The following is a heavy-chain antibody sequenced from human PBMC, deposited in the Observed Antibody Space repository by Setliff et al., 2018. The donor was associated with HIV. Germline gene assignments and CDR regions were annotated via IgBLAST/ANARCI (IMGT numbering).Heavy chain of an antibody. V-gene: IGHV4-59*01. CDR2: INKSGSS. CDR3: ARERLVAAAGRGVFDY. D-gene: IGHD6-13*01. CDR1: GGSISTYY. Sequence: PSETLSLTCTVSGGSISTYYWSWIRQPPGKGLEWIGYINKSGSSIYNPSLKSRVTISVDTSKTQISLRVNSVTAADTAVYYCARERLVAAAGRGVFDYWGQGTLVTVSS. J-gene: IGHJ4*02.